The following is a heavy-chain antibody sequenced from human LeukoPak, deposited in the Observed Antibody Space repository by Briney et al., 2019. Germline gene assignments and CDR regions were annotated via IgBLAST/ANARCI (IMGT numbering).Heavy chain of an antibody. J-gene: IGHJ4*02. Sequence: PSETLSLTCTVSGGSMSPYYWSWIRQPPGKGLEWIAYLFYSGSTDYNPSLESRVTISVDTSKNQFSLKLRSVTAADTAVYYCATVAVIRGVTYFDYWGQGTLVTVSS. CDR2: LFYSGST. CDR1: GGSMSPYY. V-gene: IGHV4-59*01. CDR3: ATVAVIRGVTYFDY. D-gene: IGHD3-10*01.